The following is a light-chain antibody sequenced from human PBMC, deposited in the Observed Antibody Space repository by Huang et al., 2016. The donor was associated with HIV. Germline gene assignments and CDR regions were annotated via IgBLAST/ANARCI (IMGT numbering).Light chain of an antibody. V-gene: IGKV3-15*01. Sequence: EMVLTQSPATLSVSPGERAPLSCTASQNIGNNLAWYQHKPGQAPRLLLHGASTRATGITARFSGSRSGTHFTLTINSLQSEDFAVYFCLHYNHWPPWTFGPGTRVEI. CDR3: LHYNHWPPWT. J-gene: IGKJ1*01. CDR2: GAS. CDR1: QNIGNN.